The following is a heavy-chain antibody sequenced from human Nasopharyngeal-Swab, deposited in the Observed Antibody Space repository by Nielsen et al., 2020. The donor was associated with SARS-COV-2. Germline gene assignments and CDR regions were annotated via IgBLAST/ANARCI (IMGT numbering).Heavy chain of an antibody. CDR2: ISGSDYTT. Sequence: GESLKISCAASGFNFRSYAISWVRQAPGKGLEWVSVISGSDYTTYYADSVKGRFTISRDNSKNTVNLQMNSLRVEDTAIYYCAKDRDSGDDSDDYYHYYGMDVWGQGTTVTVFS. CDR1: GFNFRSYA. D-gene: IGHD5-12*01. J-gene: IGHJ6*02. V-gene: IGHV3-23*01. CDR3: AKDRDSGDDSDDYYHYYGMDV.